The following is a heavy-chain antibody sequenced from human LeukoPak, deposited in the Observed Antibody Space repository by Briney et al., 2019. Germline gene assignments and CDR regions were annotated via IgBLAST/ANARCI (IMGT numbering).Heavy chain of an antibody. CDR1: GFTFSSYS. J-gene: IGHJ4*02. CDR2: ISSSSSYI. V-gene: IGHV3-21*01. CDR3: ARQASLGAAFDY. Sequence: PGGSLRLSCAASGFTFSSYSMNWVRQAPGKGLEWVSSISSSSSYIYYADSVKGRFTISRDNAKNSLYLQMNSLRAEDTAVYYCARQASLGAAFDYWGQGTLVTVSS. D-gene: IGHD3-10*01.